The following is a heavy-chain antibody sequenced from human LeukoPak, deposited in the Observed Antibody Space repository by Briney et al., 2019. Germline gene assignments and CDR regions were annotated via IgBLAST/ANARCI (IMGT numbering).Heavy chain of an antibody. CDR1: GYTFTGYY. J-gene: IGHJ4*02. V-gene: IGHV1-2*02. D-gene: IGHD6-19*01. CDR3: ARARYGWPFDY. CDR2: INPNSGGT. Sequence: ASVKLSCKASGYTFTGYYMHWVREAPGQGLEWMGWINPNSGGTNYAQKFQGRVTMTRDTSISTAYMELSRLRSDDTAVYYCARARYGWPFDYWGQGTLVTVSS.